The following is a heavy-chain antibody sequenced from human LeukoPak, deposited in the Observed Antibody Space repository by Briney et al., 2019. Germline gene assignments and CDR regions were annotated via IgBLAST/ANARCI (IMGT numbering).Heavy chain of an antibody. Sequence: GSLRLSCAASGFTCSSYAMSWVRQAPGKGLEWIGSIYYSGSTYYNPSLKSRVTISVDTSKNQFSLKLSSVTAADTAVYYCARIIVAHRYMDVWGKGTTVTVSS. V-gene: IGHV4-39*07. D-gene: IGHD2/OR15-2a*01. CDR3: ARIIVAHRYMDV. J-gene: IGHJ6*03. CDR2: IYYSGST. CDR1: GFTCSSYA.